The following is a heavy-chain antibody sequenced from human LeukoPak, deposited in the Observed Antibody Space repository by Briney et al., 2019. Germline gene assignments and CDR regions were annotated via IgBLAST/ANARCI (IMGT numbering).Heavy chain of an antibody. CDR1: GFTFSSYE. D-gene: IGHD3-22*01. CDR3: ARGPAASGYYDSRGRNGYFDY. V-gene: IGHV3-48*03. CDR2: ISSSGSTI. Sequence: GGSLRLSCSASGFTFSSYEMNWVRQAPGKGLEWVSYISSSGSTIYYADSVKGRFTIPRDNAKNSLYLQMNSLRAEDTAVYYCARGPAASGYYDSRGRNGYFDYWGQGTLVTVSS. J-gene: IGHJ4*02.